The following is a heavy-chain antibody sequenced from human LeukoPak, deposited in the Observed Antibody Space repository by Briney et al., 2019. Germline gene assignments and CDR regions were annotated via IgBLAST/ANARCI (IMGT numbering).Heavy chain of an antibody. J-gene: IGHJ4*02. CDR1: GFTFSSYG. CDR2: IWYDGSNK. CDR3: AKAYYYDSTTLAYYFDS. V-gene: IGHV3-33*06. Sequence: GRSLRLSCAASGFTFSSYGMHWVRQAPGKGLEWVAVIWYDGSNKYYADSVKGRFTISRDNSKNTLYLQMNSLRAEDTAVYYCAKAYYYDSTTLAYYFDSWGQGTLVTVSS. D-gene: IGHD3-22*01.